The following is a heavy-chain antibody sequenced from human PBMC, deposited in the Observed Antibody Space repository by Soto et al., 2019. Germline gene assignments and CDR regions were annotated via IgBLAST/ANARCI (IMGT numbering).Heavy chain of an antibody. CDR2: IYYSGST. D-gene: IGHD4-4*01. Sequence: SETQSLTCTVSGGSISSYYWSWIRQPPGKGLEWIGYIYYSGSTNYNPSLKSRVTISVDTSKNQFSLKLSSVTAADTAVYYCARVRVDNSNHRVGYYGMDVWGQGTTVTVSS. J-gene: IGHJ6*02. CDR3: ARVRVDNSNHRVGYYGMDV. V-gene: IGHV4-59*01. CDR1: GGSISSYY.